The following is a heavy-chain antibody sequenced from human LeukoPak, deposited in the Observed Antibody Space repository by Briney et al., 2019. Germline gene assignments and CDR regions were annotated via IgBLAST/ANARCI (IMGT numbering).Heavy chain of an antibody. D-gene: IGHD1-1*01. CDR2: INHSGST. Sequence: PSETLSLTCAVYGGSFSGYYWSWIRQPPGKGLEWIGEINHSGSTNYNPSLKSRVTISVDTSKNQFSLKLSSVTAADTAVYYCASRDDTHFDYWGQGTPVTVSS. CDR3: ASRDDTHFDY. J-gene: IGHJ4*02. CDR1: GGSFSGYY. V-gene: IGHV4-34*01.